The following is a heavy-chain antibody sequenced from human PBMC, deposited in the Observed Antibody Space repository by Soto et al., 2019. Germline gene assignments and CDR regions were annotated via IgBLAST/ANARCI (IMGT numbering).Heavy chain of an antibody. CDR1: GGSISSYY. V-gene: IGHV4-59*01. CDR2: IYFSGST. J-gene: IGHJ4*02. CDR3: ARGSTAMVRHFDY. D-gene: IGHD5-18*01. Sequence: LSLTCTVSGGSISSYYWSWIRQPPGKGLEWIGYIYFSGSTNYNPSLKSRVTISVDTSKNQFSLKLSSVTAADTAVYYCARGSTAMVRHFDYWGQGTLVTVSS.